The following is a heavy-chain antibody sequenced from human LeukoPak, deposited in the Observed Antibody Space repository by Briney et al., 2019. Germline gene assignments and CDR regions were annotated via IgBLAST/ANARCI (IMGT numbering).Heavy chain of an antibody. CDR3: AGRGYTLNY. V-gene: IGHV4-59*01. CDR2: IYYSGGT. Sequence: PSETLSLTCTVSVGSISGYYCSWIRQPPGKRLEWIGYIYYSGGTNYNPSLKSRVTMSVDTSKNQFSLKLTSVTAADTALYYCAGRGYTLNYWGQGTLVTVSS. D-gene: IGHD1-1*01. CDR1: VGSISGYY. J-gene: IGHJ4*02.